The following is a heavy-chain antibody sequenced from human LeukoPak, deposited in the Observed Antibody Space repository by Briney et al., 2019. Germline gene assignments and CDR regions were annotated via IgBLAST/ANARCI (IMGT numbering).Heavy chain of an antibody. CDR2: IYYSGST. V-gene: IGHV4-59*12. Sequence: PSETLSLTCTVSGGSISSYYWNWIRQPPGKGLEWIGYIYYSGSTNYNPSLKSRVTMSVDTSKNQFSLKLSSVTAADTAVYYCARDFWGSSWGYYYYYMDVWGKGTTVTISS. D-gene: IGHD6-13*01. CDR3: ARDFWGSSWGYYYYYMDV. J-gene: IGHJ6*03. CDR1: GGSISSYY.